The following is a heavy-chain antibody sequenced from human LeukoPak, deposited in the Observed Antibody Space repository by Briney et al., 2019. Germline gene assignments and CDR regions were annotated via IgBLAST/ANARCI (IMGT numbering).Heavy chain of an antibody. V-gene: IGHV3-30*18. CDR1: GFTFSSYG. CDR3: AKDVEGYSSGWWGQSFDY. D-gene: IGHD6-19*01. J-gene: IGHJ4*02. Sequence: SGGSLRLSCAASGFTFSSYGMHWVRQAPGKGLEWVAVISYDGSNKYYADSVKGRFTISRDNSKNTLYLQMNSLRAEDTAVYYCAKDVEGYSSGWWGQSFDYWGQGTLVTVSS. CDR2: ISYDGSNK.